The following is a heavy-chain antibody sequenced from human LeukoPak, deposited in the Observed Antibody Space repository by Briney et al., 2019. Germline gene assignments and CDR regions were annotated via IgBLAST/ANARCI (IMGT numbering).Heavy chain of an antibody. CDR1: GFTFSSYG. J-gene: IGHJ1*01. CDR3: ARAPSEIGGYYPEYFRH. Sequence: GGSLRLSCETSGFTFSSYGMHWVRQAPGKGLVWVSRIKSDGSTNYADSVKGRFTISRDNAKNTVSLQMNSLRPEDTGVYYCARAPSEIGGYYPEYFRHWGQGTLVTVSS. CDR2: IKSDGST. V-gene: IGHV3-74*01. D-gene: IGHD3-22*01.